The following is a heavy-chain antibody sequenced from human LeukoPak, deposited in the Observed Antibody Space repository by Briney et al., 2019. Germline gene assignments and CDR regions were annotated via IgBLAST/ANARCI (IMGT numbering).Heavy chain of an antibody. V-gene: IGHV4-34*01. CDR2: INHSGST. CDR3: ARLPPSYGTYYYYYMDV. J-gene: IGHJ6*03. CDR1: GGSFSGYY. D-gene: IGHD5-18*01. Sequence: PSETLSLTCAVYGGSFSGYYWSWIRQPPGKGLEWIGEINHSGSTNYNPSLKSRVTISVDTSKNQFSLKLSSVTAADTAVYYCARLPPSYGTYYYYYMDVWGKGTTVTVSS.